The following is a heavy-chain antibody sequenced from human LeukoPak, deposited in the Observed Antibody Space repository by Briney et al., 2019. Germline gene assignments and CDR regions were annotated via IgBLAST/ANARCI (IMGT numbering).Heavy chain of an antibody. V-gene: IGHV4-39*01. Sequence: SETLSLTCTVSGGSISSSSYYWGWIRQPPGKGLEWIGSIYYSGSTYYNPSLKSRVTISVDTSKNQFSLKLSSVTAADTAVYYCARRQSNYYYYYMDVWGKGTTVTISS. J-gene: IGHJ6*03. CDR2: IYYSGST. CDR1: GGSISSSSYY. CDR3: ARRQSNYYYYYMDV.